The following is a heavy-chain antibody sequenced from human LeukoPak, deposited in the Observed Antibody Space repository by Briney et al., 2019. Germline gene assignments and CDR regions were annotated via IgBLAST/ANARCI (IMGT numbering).Heavy chain of an antibody. Sequence: GGSLRLSCVASGFPFSSYWMTWVRQARGKGLEWVANIKQDGSKKSYVDSVKGRFTISRDNAKNSLYLQMNSLRAEDTAIYYCTRVGYIDEGIDYWGQGTLVTVSS. V-gene: IGHV3-7*04. CDR2: IKQDGSKK. CDR1: GFPFSSYW. J-gene: IGHJ4*02. CDR3: TRVGYIDEGIDY. D-gene: IGHD5-24*01.